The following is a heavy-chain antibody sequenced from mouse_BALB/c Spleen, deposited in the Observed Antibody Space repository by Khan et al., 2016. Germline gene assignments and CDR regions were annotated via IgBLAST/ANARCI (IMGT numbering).Heavy chain of an antibody. J-gene: IGHJ4*01. V-gene: IGHV9-1*02. CDR2: INTYTGET. CDR1: GYTFKNYG. D-gene: IGHD1-1*01. CDR3: AKSTTVWYYAMDY. Sequence: QIQLVQSGPELKKPGETVKISCKASGYTFKNYGMNWVKQAPGQGLKWMGWINTYTGETKYADDFQGRFALSLETSANAADVQINNLKNEDMGTYFCAKSTTVWYYAMDYWGQGTSVTVSS.